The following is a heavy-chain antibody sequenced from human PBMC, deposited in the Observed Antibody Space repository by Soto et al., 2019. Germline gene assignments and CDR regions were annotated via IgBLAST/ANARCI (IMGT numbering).Heavy chain of an antibody. CDR3: AKSLRRQRLTRWTHVFDI. Sequence: EVQLVESGGGLVLPGTSLRLSCAASGFTFDDYAMHWVRQAPGKGLEWVSGISWNSDTVVYADSVKGRFTISRDNAKNSLYLQMNSLRTEDTALLYWAKSLRRQRLTRWTHVFDIWGRGTMVTVSS. V-gene: IGHV3-9*01. CDR1: GFTFDDYA. CDR2: ISWNSDTV. J-gene: IGHJ3*02. D-gene: IGHD3-3*01.